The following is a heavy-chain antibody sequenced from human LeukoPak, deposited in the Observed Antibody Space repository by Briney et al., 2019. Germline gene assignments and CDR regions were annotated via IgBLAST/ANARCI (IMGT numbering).Heavy chain of an antibody. D-gene: IGHD2-2*03. J-gene: IGHJ5*02. CDR2: IYYSGST. CDR3: TRGAGGGYGSNWFDP. V-gene: IGHV4-59*01. CDR1: GGSINSYY. Sequence: PSETLSLTCTVSGGSINSYYWSWIRQPPGEGLEWIGYIYYSGSTNYNPSLKSRVTVSVDTSKNQFSLKLSSVTAADTAVYYCTRGAGGGYGSNWFDPWGREPWSPSPQ.